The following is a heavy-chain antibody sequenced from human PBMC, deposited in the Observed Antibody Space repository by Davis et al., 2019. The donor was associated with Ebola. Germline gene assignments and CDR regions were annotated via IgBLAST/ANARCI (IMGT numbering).Heavy chain of an antibody. Sequence: GGSLRLSCAASGFTVSSNHMSWVRQAPGKGLEWISRIGGSGGNTNYADSVKGRFTISRDSAKNSLYLQMNTLRAEDTAVYYCSTAFNSMTDAFDFWGQGTMVTVSS. D-gene: IGHD3-16*01. CDR2: IGGSGGNT. CDR1: GFTVSSNH. J-gene: IGHJ3*01. V-gene: IGHV3-11*06. CDR3: STAFNSMTDAFDF.